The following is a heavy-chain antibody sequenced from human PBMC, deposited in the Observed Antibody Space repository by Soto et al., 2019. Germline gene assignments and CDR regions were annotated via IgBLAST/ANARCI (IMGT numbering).Heavy chain of an antibody. CDR2: ISWNSGSI. Sequence: GGSLRLSCAASGFTFDDYAMHWVRQAPGKGLEWVSGISWNSGSIGYADSVKGRFTISRDNAKNSLYLQMNSLRAEETALYYCAKVNCSSTSCYAGTMYSSGWTFDYWGQGTLVTVSS. CDR1: GFTFDDYA. CDR3: AKVNCSSTSCYAGTMYSSGWTFDY. J-gene: IGHJ4*02. D-gene: IGHD2-2*01. V-gene: IGHV3-9*01.